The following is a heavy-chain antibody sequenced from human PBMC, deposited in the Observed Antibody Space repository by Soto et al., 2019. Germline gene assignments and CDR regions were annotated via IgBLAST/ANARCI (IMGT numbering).Heavy chain of an antibody. CDR3: ARGFFDGSDFSPARYYDS. J-gene: IGHJ4*02. D-gene: IGHD3-3*01. CDR1: GFTFSDAW. V-gene: IGHV3-15*01. Sequence: GGSLRLSCAASGFTFSDAWMSWVRQAPGKGLDWVGRIKSKSDGGTTEYAAPVRGRFTISRDDSKSSLYLQMNSLKTEDTAVYFCARGFFDGSDFSPARYYDSWGQGTLVTVSS. CDR2: IKSKSDGGTT.